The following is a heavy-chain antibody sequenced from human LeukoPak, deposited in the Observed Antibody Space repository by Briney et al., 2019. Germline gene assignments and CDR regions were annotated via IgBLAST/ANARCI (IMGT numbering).Heavy chain of an antibody. CDR1: GFTFSSYG. Sequence: PGGSLRLSCSASGFTFSSYGMHWVRQAPGKGLEWVAVISYDGSNKYYADSVKGRFTISRDNSKNTLYLQMNSLRAEDTAVYYCAKDLSADIWGQGTLVTVSS. V-gene: IGHV3-30*18. J-gene: IGHJ4*02. CDR2: ISYDGSNK. D-gene: IGHD2-15*01. CDR3: AKDLSADI.